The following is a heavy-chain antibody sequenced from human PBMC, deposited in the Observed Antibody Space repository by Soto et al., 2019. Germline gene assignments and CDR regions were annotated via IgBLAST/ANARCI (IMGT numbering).Heavy chain of an antibody. D-gene: IGHD4-4*01. J-gene: IGHJ4*02. V-gene: IGHV4-59*02. CDR3: ARGPDHSKVGY. CDR2: IDYNGRA. Sequence: QVQLQESGPGLVKPSETLPLTCSVSDGSVTGYCWSWIRQPPGKGLEWIGCIDYNGRAHYNPSLTSRVTMSLDTSNNLFALKLSSVTTTDTAVYYCARGPDHSKVGYWGQGTLVTVSS. CDR1: DGSVTGYC.